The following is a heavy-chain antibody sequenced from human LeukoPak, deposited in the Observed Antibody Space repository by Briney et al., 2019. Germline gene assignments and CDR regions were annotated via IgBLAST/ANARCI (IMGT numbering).Heavy chain of an antibody. Sequence: GGSLRLSCAAPGFTFSSTAMSWARNGPGKGLGWVSDIRGSGVSTYYPDSLKGRFTISTAHSKTTLYLQKTSIRAEDRTVNYCAKYPLYSSGWYGGGYWGQGTLVTVSS. CDR2: IRGSGVST. D-gene: IGHD6-19*01. CDR3: AKYPLYSSGWYGGGY. CDR1: GFTFSSTA. J-gene: IGHJ4*02. V-gene: IGHV3-23*01.